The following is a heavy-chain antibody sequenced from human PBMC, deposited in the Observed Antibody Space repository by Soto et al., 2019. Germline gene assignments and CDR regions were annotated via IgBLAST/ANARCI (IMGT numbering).Heavy chain of an antibody. CDR2: ITRNAGSK. CDR3: ARDGGVVTVDAFDL. D-gene: IGHD3-16*01. CDR1: GFRFDDFG. Sequence: EVQLVESGGGVVRPGGSLRLSCVASGFRFDDFGLTWVRQVPGKGPEWVAGITRNAGSKGYADSVKGRFTISRDNAKNSLHLQMDSLREEDTALYFCARDGGVVTVDAFDLWGQGTMVTVSS. J-gene: IGHJ3*01. V-gene: IGHV3-20*04.